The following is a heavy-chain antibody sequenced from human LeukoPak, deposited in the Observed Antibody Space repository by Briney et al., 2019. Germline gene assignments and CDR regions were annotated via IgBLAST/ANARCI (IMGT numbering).Heavy chain of an antibody. D-gene: IGHD2-15*01. CDR3: ARGLLGCSGGSCYVWAFDI. J-gene: IGHJ3*02. V-gene: IGHV4-39*01. CDR1: GGSISSSSYY. Sequence: SETLSLTCTVSGGSISSSSYYWGWIRQPPGKGLEWNGSIYYSGSTYYNPSLKSRVTISVDTSKNQFSLKLSSVTAADTAVYYCARGLLGCSGGSCYVWAFDIWGQGTMVTVSS. CDR2: IYYSGST.